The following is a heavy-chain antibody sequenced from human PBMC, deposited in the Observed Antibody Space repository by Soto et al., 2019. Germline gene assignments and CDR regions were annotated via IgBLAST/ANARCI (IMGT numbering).Heavy chain of an antibody. V-gene: IGHV4-4*07. D-gene: IGHD3-9*01. Sequence: QVQLQESGPGLVKPSETLSLTCTVSGGSISSYYWSWIRQPAGKGLEWIGRIYTSGSTNYNPSLKSRVTMSVDTSKNQFSLKLSSVTAADTAVYYCARAGYDILTGHPGPSYYYGMDVWGQGTTVTVSS. J-gene: IGHJ6*02. CDR2: IYTSGST. CDR3: ARAGYDILTGHPGPSYYYGMDV. CDR1: GGSISSYY.